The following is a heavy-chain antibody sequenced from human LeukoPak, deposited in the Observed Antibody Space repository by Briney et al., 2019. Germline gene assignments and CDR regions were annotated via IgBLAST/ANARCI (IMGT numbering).Heavy chain of an antibody. D-gene: IGHD6-19*01. CDR2: IQYDGNDK. CDR3: AKDSAQWSFDY. V-gene: IGHV3-30*02. Sequence: GGSLRLSCAASGFTFSRYVMHWVRQAPGKGLEWVAFIQYDGNDKYYADSVKGRFTISRDNSKNTLYLQMNSLRAEDTAVYYCAKDSAQWSFDYWGQGTLVIVSS. J-gene: IGHJ4*02. CDR1: GFTFSRYV.